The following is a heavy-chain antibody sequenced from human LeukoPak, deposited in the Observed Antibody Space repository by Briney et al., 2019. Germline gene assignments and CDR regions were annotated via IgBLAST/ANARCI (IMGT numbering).Heavy chain of an antibody. J-gene: IGHJ4*02. V-gene: IGHV1-69*04. D-gene: IGHD6-13*01. Sequence: SVKVSCKASGGTFSSYAISWVRQAPGQGLEWMGRIIPILGIANYAQKFQGRVTITADKSTSTAYMELSSLRSEDTAVYYCAREGSSSWYRPLDYWGQGTLVTVSS. CDR1: GGTFSSYA. CDR2: IIPILGIA. CDR3: AREGSSSWYRPLDY.